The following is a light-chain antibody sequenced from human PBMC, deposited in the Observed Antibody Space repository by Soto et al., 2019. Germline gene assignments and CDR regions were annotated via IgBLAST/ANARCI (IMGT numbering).Light chain of an antibody. J-gene: IGKJ1*01. V-gene: IGKV1-5*01. CDR3: QEYNNYWT. Sequence: DIQMAQFPSTLSGSVGDRVTITCRASQTISRWLAWYQQKPGKAPRLLIYTASTLESGVPSRFSASGSGTEFTLTISSLHPDDFATYYCQEYNNYWTFGQGTKVDIK. CDR2: TAS. CDR1: QTISRW.